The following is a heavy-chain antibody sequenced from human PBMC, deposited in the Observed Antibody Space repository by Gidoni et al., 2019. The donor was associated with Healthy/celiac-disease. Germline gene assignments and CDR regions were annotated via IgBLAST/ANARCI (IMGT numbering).Heavy chain of an antibody. V-gene: IGHV4-34*01. D-gene: IGHD3-22*01. CDR1: GGSFSGYY. Sequence: QVQLQQWGAGLLKPSETLSLTCAVYGGSFSGYYWSWIRQPPGKGLEWIGEINHSGSTNYNPSLKSRVTISVDTSKNQFSLKLSSVTAADTAVYYCATSAPAYYDWLGAFDIWGQGTMVTVSS. J-gene: IGHJ3*02. CDR2: INHSGST. CDR3: ATSAPAYYDWLGAFDI.